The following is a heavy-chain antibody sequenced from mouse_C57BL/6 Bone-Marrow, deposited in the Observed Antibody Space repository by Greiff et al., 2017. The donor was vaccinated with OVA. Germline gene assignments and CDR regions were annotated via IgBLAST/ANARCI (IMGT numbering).Heavy chain of an antibody. J-gene: IGHJ1*03. Sequence: QVQLQQPGAELVKPGASVKMSCKASGYTFTSYWITWVKQRPGPGLEWIGDIYPGSGSTNYNEKFKSKATLTVDTSSSTAYMQLSSLTSEDSAVYYCARGRDYYGSSLGYFDVWGTGTTVTVSS. CDR3: ARGRDYYGSSLGYFDV. V-gene: IGHV1-55*01. D-gene: IGHD1-1*01. CDR1: GYTFTSYW. CDR2: IYPGSGST.